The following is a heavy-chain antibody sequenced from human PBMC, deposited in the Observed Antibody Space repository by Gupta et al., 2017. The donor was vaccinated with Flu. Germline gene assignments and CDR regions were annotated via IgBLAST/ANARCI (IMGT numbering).Heavy chain of an antibody. CDR3: ARDVIGPGWLDP. CDR2: INPNNGDT. Sequence: QVQLVQSGAEMKKPGASVKVSCEAYGYTLHGYYLHWVRLGPGRGLEWLGWINPNNGDTEYAQRFQGRVSMTRDTSISAAYMELTRLTSDDTAVYYCARDVIGPGWLDPWGQGTLVTVSS. J-gene: IGHJ5*02. V-gene: IGHV1-2*02. CDR1: GYTLHGYY. D-gene: IGHD3-22*01.